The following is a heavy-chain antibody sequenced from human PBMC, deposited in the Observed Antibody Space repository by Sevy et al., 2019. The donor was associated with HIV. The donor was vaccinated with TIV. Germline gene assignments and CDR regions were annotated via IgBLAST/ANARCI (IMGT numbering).Heavy chain of an antibody. J-gene: IGHJ4*02. CDR3: TKESLRGTYIRGDFDH. CDR1: GFNFQTFG. Sequence: GGSLRLSCSAFGFNFQTFGMHWVRQAPGKGPEWLAVISSDGINHNYAASVKGRFTIYRDNSKSLLFLQMNILTPNDTAVYFCTKESLRGTYIRGDFDHWGQGTLVTVSS. V-gene: IGHV3-30*18. D-gene: IGHD3-10*02. CDR2: ISSDGINH.